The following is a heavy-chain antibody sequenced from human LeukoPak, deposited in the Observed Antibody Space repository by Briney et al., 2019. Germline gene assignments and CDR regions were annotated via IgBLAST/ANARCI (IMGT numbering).Heavy chain of an antibody. J-gene: IGHJ4*02. CDR2: IWYDGRDK. CDR3: ARDHRTTVTVYYFDY. CDR1: GFTFSSYG. V-gene: IGHV3-33*01. Sequence: GGSLRLSCAASGFTFSSYGMHWVRQAPGKGLEWVAVIWYDGRDKYYADSVKGRFTISRDNSKNTLYLQMNSLRAEDTAVYYCARDHRTTVTVYYFDYWGQGTLVTVPS. D-gene: IGHD4-17*01.